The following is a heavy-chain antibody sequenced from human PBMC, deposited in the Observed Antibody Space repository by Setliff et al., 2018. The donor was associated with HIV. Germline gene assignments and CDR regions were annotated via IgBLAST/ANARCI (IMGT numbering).Heavy chain of an antibody. D-gene: IGHD3-16*01. V-gene: IGHV1-18*01. Sequence: ASVKVSCKASDHTFSSYDVTWVRQAPGQGLEWMGWIRPYNGNTNYAQKFQGRVTMTRDTSISTAYMELNSLRSDDTAVYYCATAGGRSWFDPWGPGTLVTVSS. CDR3: ATAGGRSWFDP. J-gene: IGHJ5*02. CDR1: DHTFSSYD. CDR2: IRPYNGNT.